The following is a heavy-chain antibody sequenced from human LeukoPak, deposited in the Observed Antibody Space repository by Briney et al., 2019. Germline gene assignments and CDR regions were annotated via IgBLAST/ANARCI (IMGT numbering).Heavy chain of an antibody. D-gene: IGHD1-7*01. CDR3: AREVLELGFDY. J-gene: IGHJ4*02. CDR1: GGSISSYY. V-gene: IGHV4-59*01. CDR2: IYYSGST. Sequence: SETLSLTCTVSGGSISSYYWSWIRQPPGKGLEWIGYIYYSGSTNYNPSLKSRVTISVDTSKNQFPLKLSSVTAADTAVYYCAREVLELGFDYWGQGTLVTVSS.